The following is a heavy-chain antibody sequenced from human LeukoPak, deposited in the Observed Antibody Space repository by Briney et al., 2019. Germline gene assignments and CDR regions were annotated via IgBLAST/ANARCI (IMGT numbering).Heavy chain of an antibody. D-gene: IGHD6-19*01. Sequence: GGSLRLSCAASGFTFSSYSMNWVRQAPGKGLEWISYISSSSTTIYYADSVKGRFTISRDNAKNSLYLQMNSLRAEDTAVYYCARGAAVAAWYAMDVWGQGTTVTVSS. CDR2: ISSSSTTI. CDR1: GFTFSSYS. J-gene: IGHJ6*02. V-gene: IGHV3-48*01. CDR3: ARGAAVAAWYAMDV.